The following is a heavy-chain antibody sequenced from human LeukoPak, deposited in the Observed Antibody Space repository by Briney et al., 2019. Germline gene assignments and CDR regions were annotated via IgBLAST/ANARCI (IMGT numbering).Heavy chain of an antibody. V-gene: IGHV4-59*11. D-gene: IGHD2-15*01. CDR2: IYYSGST. Sequence: SETLSLTCTVSGGSISGHYWSWIRQPPGKGLEWIGYIYYSGSTNYNPSLKSRVTISVDTSKNQFSLKLSSVTAADTAVYYCARVRCSGGSCFSQWFDPWGQGTLVTVSS. CDR1: GGSISGHY. CDR3: ARVRCSGGSCFSQWFDP. J-gene: IGHJ5*02.